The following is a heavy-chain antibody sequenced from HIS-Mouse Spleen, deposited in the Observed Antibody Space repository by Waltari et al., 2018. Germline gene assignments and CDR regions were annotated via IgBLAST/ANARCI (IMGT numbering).Heavy chain of an antibody. CDR3: AREIPYSSSWYDWYFDL. CDR2: IYYSGST. D-gene: IGHD6-13*01. V-gene: IGHV4-39*07. Sequence: QLQLQVSGPGLVNPSETLSLTCTVSGSPTSGSSYYCVWIRQLPGKGLEWIGSIYYSGSTYYNPSLKSRVTISVDTSKNQFSLKLSSVTAADTAVYYCAREIPYSSSWYDWYFDLWGRGTLVTVSS. J-gene: IGHJ2*01. CDR1: GSPTSGSSYY.